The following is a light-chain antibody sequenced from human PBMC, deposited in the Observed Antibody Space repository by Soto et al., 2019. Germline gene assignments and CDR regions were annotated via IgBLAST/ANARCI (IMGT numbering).Light chain of an antibody. V-gene: IGKV3-15*01. CDR1: QSVNTN. Sequence: EIVMTQSPATLSVSPGERATLSCRASQSVNTNLAWYQQKPGQAPRLLISDASTRATGIPARFSGSGSWTEFTLTISSLQSEDFAVYYCQQYYNWPQLTCGGGTKVEIK. J-gene: IGKJ4*01. CDR2: DAS. CDR3: QQYYNWPQLT.